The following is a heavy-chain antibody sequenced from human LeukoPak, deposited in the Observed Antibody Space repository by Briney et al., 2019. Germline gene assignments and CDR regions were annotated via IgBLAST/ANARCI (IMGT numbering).Heavy chain of an antibody. V-gene: IGHV3-49*04. CDR2: IRSKGYGGTT. CDR1: GFTFGDYA. J-gene: IGHJ4*02. D-gene: IGHD6-19*01. Sequence: GGSLSLSCTASGFTFGDYAMSWVRQAPGKGLEGVGFIRSKGYGGTTEYAASVKGRFTISRDDSKSIAYLQMNSLKTEDTAVYYCTRVDSSGGYWGQGTLVTVSS. CDR3: TRVDSSGGY.